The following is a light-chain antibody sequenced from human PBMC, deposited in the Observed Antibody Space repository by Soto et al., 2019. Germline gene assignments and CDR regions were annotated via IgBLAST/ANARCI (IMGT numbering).Light chain of an antibody. Sequence: DIKMTQSPSSLSASVGDRVTITCQASQDINNYLNWYQQKPGKAPILLIYDASDLETGVPSSFSESGSGTDFTLTIGNLQPEDIATYYCQQFGDLTFIFGQGTRLE. CDR1: QDINNY. CDR3: QQFGDLTFI. CDR2: DAS. J-gene: IGKJ5*01. V-gene: IGKV1-33*01.